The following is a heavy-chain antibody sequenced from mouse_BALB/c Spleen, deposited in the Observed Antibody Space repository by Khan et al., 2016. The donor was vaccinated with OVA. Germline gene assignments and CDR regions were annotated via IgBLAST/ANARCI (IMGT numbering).Heavy chain of an antibody. CDR1: GLTFSSSA. Sequence: EVELVESGGGLVKPGGSLKLSCAASGLTFSSSAMSWVRQTPEKRLEWVATISTGGRKIYYADSVKGRFTISRDNAKNTLSLQMSSLRSEDTAMYCCAGSITPVVAFYYWGQGTTLTVSS. J-gene: IGHJ2*01. CDR2: ISTGGRKI. CDR3: AGSITPVVAFYY. V-gene: IGHV5-9-1*01. D-gene: IGHD1-1*01.